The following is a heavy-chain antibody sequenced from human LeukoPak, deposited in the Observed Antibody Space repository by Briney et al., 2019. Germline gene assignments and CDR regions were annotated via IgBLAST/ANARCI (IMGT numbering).Heavy chain of an antibody. CDR1: GYTFTTYG. D-gene: IGHD1-1*01. Sequence: ASVKVSCKASGYTFTTYGISWVRQAPGQGLEWMGWITAYNGNTNYAQSLQGRVTMTTDTSTSTAYMELRSLRSDDTAMYYCARDKNWKPDYWGQGTLVTVSS. CDR2: ITAYNGNT. J-gene: IGHJ4*02. V-gene: IGHV1-18*01. CDR3: ARDKNWKPDY.